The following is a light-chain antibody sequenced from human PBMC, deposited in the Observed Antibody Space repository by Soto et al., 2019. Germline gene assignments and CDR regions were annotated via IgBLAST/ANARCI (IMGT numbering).Light chain of an antibody. CDR3: VLYMGSGISL. J-gene: IGLJ3*02. V-gene: IGLV8-61*01. Sequence: QTVVTQAPSFSVSPGVTVTLTCGLSSGSVSTSYYPSWYQQTPGQAPRTLIYSTNTRSSGVPDRFSGSILGNKAALTITGAQADDESDYYCVLYMGSGISLFGGGTKVTVL. CDR2: STN. CDR1: SGSVSTSYY.